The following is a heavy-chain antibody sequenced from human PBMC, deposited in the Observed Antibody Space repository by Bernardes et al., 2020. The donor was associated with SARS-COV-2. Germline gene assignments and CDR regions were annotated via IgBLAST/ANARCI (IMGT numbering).Heavy chain of an antibody. CDR2: ISYDGSNK. Sequence: GGSLRLSCAASGFTFSSYAMHWVRQAPGKGLEWVAVISYDGSNKYYADSVKGRFTISRDNSKNTLYLQMNSLRAEDTAVYYCASHEGGGSRYGYYYGMDVWGQGTTVTVSS. V-gene: IGHV3-30-3*01. J-gene: IGHJ6*02. CDR1: GFTFSSYA. CDR3: ASHEGGGSRYGYYYGMDV. D-gene: IGHD2-15*01.